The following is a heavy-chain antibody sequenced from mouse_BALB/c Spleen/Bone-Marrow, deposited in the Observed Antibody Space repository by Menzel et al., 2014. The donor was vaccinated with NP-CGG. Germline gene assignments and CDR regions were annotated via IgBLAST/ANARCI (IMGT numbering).Heavy chain of an antibody. CDR3: ARAKYGNPWFAY. Sequence: EVMLVESGGGLVQPGGSLKLSCAASGFDFSRSWMNWVRQAPGNGLEWIGEINPDSSTINYTPSLKDKFIISRDNAKNTLYLQMNKVRSEDTALYYCARAKYGNPWFAYWGQGTLVTVSA. CDR1: GFDFSRSW. V-gene: IGHV4-1*02. CDR2: INPDSSTI. J-gene: IGHJ3*01. D-gene: IGHD2-10*02.